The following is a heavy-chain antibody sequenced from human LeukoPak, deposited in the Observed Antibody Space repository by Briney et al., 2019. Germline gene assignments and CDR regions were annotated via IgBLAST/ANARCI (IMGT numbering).Heavy chain of an antibody. CDR2: ISSSSSYI. V-gene: IGHV3-21*01. Sequence: GGSLRLSCAASGFTFSSYSMNWVRQAPGKGLEGVSSISSSSSYIYYADSVKGRFTISRDNAKNSLYLQMTSLRAEDTAVYYCARDPPLGSCSTISCPHLDYWGQGTLVTVSS. D-gene: IGHD2-2*01. CDR1: GFTFSSYS. CDR3: ARDPPLGSCSTISCPHLDY. J-gene: IGHJ4*02.